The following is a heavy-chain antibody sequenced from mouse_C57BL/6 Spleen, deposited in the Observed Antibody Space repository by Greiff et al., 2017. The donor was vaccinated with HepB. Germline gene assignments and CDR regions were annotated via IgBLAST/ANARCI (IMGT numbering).Heavy chain of an antibody. CDR1: GYTFTSYW. D-gene: IGHD2-1*01. CDR3: ARKDGNTSFAY. V-gene: IGHV1-64*01. Sequence: QVQLQQPGAELVKPGASVKLSCKASGYTFTSYWMHWVKQRPGQGLEWIGMIHPNSGSTNYNEKFKSKATLTVDKSSSTAYMQLSSLTSEDSAVYYCARKDGNTSFAYWGQGTLVTVSA. J-gene: IGHJ3*01. CDR2: IHPNSGST.